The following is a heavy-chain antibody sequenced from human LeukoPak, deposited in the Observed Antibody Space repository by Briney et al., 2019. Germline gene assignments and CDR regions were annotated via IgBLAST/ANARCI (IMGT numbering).Heavy chain of an antibody. CDR2: IRFDGGDA. Sequence: GGSLRLSCAASGFTFNNYWMHWVRQAPGMGLVWVSSIRFDGGDAAYADSAKGRFTISRDNAKNTMFLQMNNLRAEDTAVYYCAKEIDGFDVWGQGTLVTVSS. V-gene: IGHV3-74*01. CDR3: AKEIDGFDV. CDR1: GFTFNNYW. J-gene: IGHJ3*01.